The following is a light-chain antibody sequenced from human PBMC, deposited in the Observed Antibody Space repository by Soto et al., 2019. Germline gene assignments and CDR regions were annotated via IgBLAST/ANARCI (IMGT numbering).Light chain of an antibody. V-gene: IGKV3-20*01. CDR3: QQYGSSPWT. CDR1: QSVTSSY. J-gene: IGKJ1*01. CDR2: GAS. Sequence: EIGLTQSPGTLSLPPGERATLPCRASQSVTSSYLAWSQQKPGQAPRLPLYGASSRATGIPDRFSGSGSETDFTLTISRLEPEDFAVYDCQQYGSSPWTFGQGTKVEIK.